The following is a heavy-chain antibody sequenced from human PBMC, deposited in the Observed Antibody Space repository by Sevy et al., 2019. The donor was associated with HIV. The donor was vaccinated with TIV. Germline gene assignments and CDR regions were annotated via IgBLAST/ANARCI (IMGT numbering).Heavy chain of an antibody. CDR1: GGSVSSGTYY. J-gene: IGHJ4*02. CDR2: IDYSGST. V-gene: IGHV4-61*01. D-gene: IGHD3-9*01. CDR3: ARGISDEIQDWLLYYFDC. Sequence: SETLSLTCGVSGGSVSSGTYYWSWIRQPPGKGLEWIGYIDYSGSTDYNPSLKSRVTISLDTSKNQFSLKLSSVTAADTAVYYCARGISDEIQDWLLYYFDCWGQGTLVTVSS.